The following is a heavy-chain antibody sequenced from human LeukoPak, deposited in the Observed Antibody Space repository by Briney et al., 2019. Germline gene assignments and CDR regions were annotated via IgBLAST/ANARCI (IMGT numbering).Heavy chain of an antibody. CDR3: ARENRYCTGGNCYEMFDS. J-gene: IGHJ4*02. CDR2: IYSSGST. Sequence: SETLSLTCTVSGGSISGYYWSWIRQPAGKGLEWIGRIYSSGSTNYNPSLKSRATMSVDTSKNQFSLKMTSVTAADTAVYYCARENRYCTGGNCYEMFDSWGQGTLVSVFS. CDR1: GGSISGYY. V-gene: IGHV4-4*07. D-gene: IGHD2-15*01.